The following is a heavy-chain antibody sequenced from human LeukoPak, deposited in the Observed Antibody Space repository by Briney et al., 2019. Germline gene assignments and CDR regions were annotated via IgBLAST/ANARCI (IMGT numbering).Heavy chain of an antibody. CDR2: ISSSASTR. CDR3: AREIVSSVAGNFDY. J-gene: IGHJ4*02. Sequence: PGGSLRLSCAASGFTFSSYSMNWVRQAPGKGLEWVSYISSSASTRTYADSVKGRFTISRDNGKNSLYLEMNSLRAEDTAVYYCAREIVSSVAGNFDYWGQGTLVTVSS. V-gene: IGHV3-48*04. D-gene: IGHD6-19*01. CDR1: GFTFSSYS.